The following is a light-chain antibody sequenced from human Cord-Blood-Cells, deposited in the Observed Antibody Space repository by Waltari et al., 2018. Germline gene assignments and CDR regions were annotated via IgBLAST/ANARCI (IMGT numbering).Light chain of an antibody. V-gene: IGLV2-14*01. CDR3: SSYTSSSTLYV. Sequence: QSALTQPASVSGSPGQSLTISCTGTSSDDGGYNYVSWYQQHPGKAPKLMIYEVSNRPSGVSNRFSGSKSGNTASLTISGLQAEDEADYYCSSYTSSSTLYVFGTGTKVTVL. CDR1: SSDDGGYNY. J-gene: IGLJ1*01. CDR2: EVS.